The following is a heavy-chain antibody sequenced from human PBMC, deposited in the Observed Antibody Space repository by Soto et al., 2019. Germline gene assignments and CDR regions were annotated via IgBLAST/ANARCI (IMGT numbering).Heavy chain of an antibody. V-gene: IGHV1-2*04. Sequence: ASVKVSCKASGDRFTDYYMHWVRQAPGQGLEWMGWINPNSGVTKYAQKFRGWVTMTRDTSIRTVYMQLSRLGFDDTAIYYCARESGGATATLDYYYFYMDVWGTGTTVTV. CDR2: INPNSGVT. CDR1: GDRFTDYY. D-gene: IGHD5-12*01. J-gene: IGHJ6*03. CDR3: ARESGGATATLDYYYFYMDV.